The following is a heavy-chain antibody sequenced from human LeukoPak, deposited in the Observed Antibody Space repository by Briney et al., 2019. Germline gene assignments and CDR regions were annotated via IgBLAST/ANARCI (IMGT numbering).Heavy chain of an antibody. J-gene: IGHJ6*03. CDR1: GFTFSSYG. CDR2: IRYDGTNK. D-gene: IGHD1-7*01. Sequence: GGSLRLSCAASGFTFSSYGMHWVRQAPGKGLEWVAFIRYDGTNKYYADSVKGRFTISRDNSKNTLYLQMNSLRAEDTAVYYCARVGAQELTNSSSMDVWGKGPPVTISS. V-gene: IGHV3-30*02. CDR3: ARVGAQELTNSSSMDV.